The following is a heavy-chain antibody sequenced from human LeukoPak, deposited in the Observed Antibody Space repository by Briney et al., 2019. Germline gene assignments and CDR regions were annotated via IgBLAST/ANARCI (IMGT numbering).Heavy chain of an antibody. CDR1: GFTFSSYS. D-gene: IGHD6-13*01. J-gene: IGHJ4*02. CDR3: ASLHSSWYVKEVFDY. CDR2: ISSSSSYI. V-gene: IGHV3-21*01. Sequence: PGGSLRLSCAASGFTFSSYSMNWVRQAPGKGLEWVSSISSSSSYIYYADSVKGRFTISRDNAKNSLYLQMNSLRAEDTAVYYCASLHSSWYVKEVFDYWGQGTLVTVSS.